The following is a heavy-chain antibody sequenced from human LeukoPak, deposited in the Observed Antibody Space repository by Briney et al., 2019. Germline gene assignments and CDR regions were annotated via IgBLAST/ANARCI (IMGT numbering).Heavy chain of an antibody. V-gene: IGHV4-4*07. CDR2: IYTSGST. CDR3: AMCDYSYDMSGYYYYFDY. Sequence: SETLSLTCTVSGGSISSYYWSWIRQPAGKGLEWIGRIYTSGSTNYNPSLKSRVTMSVDTSKNQFSLKLSSVTAADTAVYYCAMCDYSYDMSGYYYYFDYWGQGTLVTVSS. CDR1: GGSISSYY. J-gene: IGHJ4*02. D-gene: IGHD3-22*01.